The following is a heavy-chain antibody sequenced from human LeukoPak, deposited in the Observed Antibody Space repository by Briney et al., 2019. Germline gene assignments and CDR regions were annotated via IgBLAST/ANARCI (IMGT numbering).Heavy chain of an antibody. CDR1: GYTFTFYF. D-gene: IGHD4-23*01. J-gene: IGHJ4*02. Sequence: GASVKVSCKASGYTFTFYFIHWVRQAPGQRPEWRGWINCNTGDTNYAQKFQGRVSMTRDTSTSTRYMDLTSLTSDDTAVYYCARDRYFGGNSYGYWGQGTLVTVSS. CDR3: ARDRYFGGNSYGY. CDR2: INCNTGDT. V-gene: IGHV1-2*02.